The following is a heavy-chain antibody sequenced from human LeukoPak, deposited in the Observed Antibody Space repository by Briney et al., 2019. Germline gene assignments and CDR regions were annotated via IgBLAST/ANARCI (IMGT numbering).Heavy chain of an antibody. J-gene: IGHJ5*02. Sequence: GGPLRLSCAASGFTFSSYAMHWVRQAPGKGLAWVAHISYDGSNKYFADSVKGRFTISRDNSEKTLFLQMSSLRAEDTAVYYCARDRRSLWFGADLWGQGTLVTVSS. CDR2: ISYDGSNK. D-gene: IGHD3-10*01. CDR3: ARDRRSLWFGADL. V-gene: IGHV3-30*04. CDR1: GFTFSSYA.